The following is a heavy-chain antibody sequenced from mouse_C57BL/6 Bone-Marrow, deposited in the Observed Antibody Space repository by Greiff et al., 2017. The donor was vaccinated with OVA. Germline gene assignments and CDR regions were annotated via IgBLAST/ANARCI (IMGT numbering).Heavy chain of an antibody. J-gene: IGHJ1*03. CDR3: VRHVDYGSWWYFDV. CDR2: IRSKSNNYAT. D-gene: IGHD1-1*01. Sequence: EVHLVESGGGLVQPKGSLKLSCAASGFSFNTHAMNWVRQAPGKGLEWVARIRSKSNNYATYYADSVKDRFTISRDDSESMLYLQMNNLKTEDTAMYYCVRHVDYGSWWYFDVWGTGTTVTVSS. CDR1: GFSFNTHA. V-gene: IGHV10-1*01.